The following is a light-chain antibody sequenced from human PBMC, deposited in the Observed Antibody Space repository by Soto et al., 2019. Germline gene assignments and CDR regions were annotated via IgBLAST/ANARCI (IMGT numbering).Light chain of an antibody. J-gene: IGLJ1*01. CDR2: EVS. CDR3: SSHAGSKRV. Sequence: QSALTQPPSVSGSPGQSVTISCTGTSSDVGGYNYVSWYQQHPGKAPKLMIYEVSKRPSGVPDRFSGSKSGNTASLTVSGLQAEDEADYYCSSHAGSKRVFGTGTKVTVL. V-gene: IGLV2-8*01. CDR1: SSDVGGYNY.